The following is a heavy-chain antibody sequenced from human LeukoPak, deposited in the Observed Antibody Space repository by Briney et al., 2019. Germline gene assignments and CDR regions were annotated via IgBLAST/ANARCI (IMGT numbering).Heavy chain of an antibody. V-gene: IGHV3-30*02. CDR1: GFPFSNYG. Sequence: GGSLRLSCAASGFPFSNYGMHWVRQAPGKGLEWVAFIRYDGSDKYYPDSVRGRFTISRDNSKNTLYLQMSSLRAEDTALYYCATSFNWNYDHWGQGTLVTVSS. CDR3: ATSFNWNYDH. CDR2: IRYDGSDK. J-gene: IGHJ5*02. D-gene: IGHD1-7*01.